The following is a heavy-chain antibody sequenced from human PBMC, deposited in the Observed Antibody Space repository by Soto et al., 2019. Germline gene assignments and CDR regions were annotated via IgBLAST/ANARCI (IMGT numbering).Heavy chain of an antibody. CDR3: AKSGVTIGYYYGMDV. D-gene: IGHD3-3*01. Sequence: GGSLRLSCAASGFTFSSYGMHWVRQAPGKGLEWVAVISYDGSNKYYADSVKGRFTISRDNSKNTLYLQMNSLRAEDTAVYYCAKSGVTIGYYYGMDVWGQGTTVTVS. J-gene: IGHJ6*02. CDR2: ISYDGSNK. V-gene: IGHV3-30*18. CDR1: GFTFSSYG.